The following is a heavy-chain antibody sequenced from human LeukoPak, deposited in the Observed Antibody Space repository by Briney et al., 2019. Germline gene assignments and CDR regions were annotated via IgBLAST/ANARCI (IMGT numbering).Heavy chain of an antibody. Sequence: ASVKISCKASGYTFTDYYMHWVQQAPGKGLEWMGRVDPEDGETIYAEKFQGRVTITADTSTDTAYMELSSLRSEDTAVYYCARDHWGEGGDYWGQGTLVTVSS. J-gene: IGHJ4*02. D-gene: IGHD7-27*01. V-gene: IGHV1-69-2*01. CDR3: ARDHWGEGGDY. CDR1: GYTFTDYY. CDR2: VDPEDGET.